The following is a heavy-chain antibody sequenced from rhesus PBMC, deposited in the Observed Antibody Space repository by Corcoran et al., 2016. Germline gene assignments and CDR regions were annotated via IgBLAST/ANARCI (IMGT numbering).Heavy chain of an antibody. Sequence: QVQLQESGPGLVKPSETLSLTCAVSGGSVSSSNWWSWIRQPPGKGLEWIGYLSGSSGSTYYNPSLNSRVTISTATSKNQFSLKLSSVTAADTAVYYCARGVVNFNWYFDLWGPGTPITISS. J-gene: IGHJ2*01. D-gene: IGHD2-21*01. CDR1: GGSVSSSNW. CDR3: ARGVVNFNWYFDL. V-gene: IGHV4-65*01. CDR2: LSGSSGST.